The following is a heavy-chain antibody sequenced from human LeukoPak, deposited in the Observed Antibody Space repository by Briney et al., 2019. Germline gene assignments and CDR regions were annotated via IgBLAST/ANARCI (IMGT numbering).Heavy chain of an antibody. J-gene: IGHJ2*01. CDR1: GGSISSYY. Sequence: PSETLSLTCTVSGGSISSYYWSWIRQPPGKGLEWIGYIYYSGSTNYNPSLKSRVTISVDTSVAAADTAVYYCAREIGTPRWYFDLWGRGTLVTVSS. D-gene: IGHD1-14*01. V-gene: IGHV4-59*01. CDR2: IYYSGST. CDR3: AREIGTPRWYFDL.